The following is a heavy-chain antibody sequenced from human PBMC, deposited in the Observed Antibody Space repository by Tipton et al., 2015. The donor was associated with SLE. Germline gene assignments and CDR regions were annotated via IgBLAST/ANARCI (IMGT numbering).Heavy chain of an antibody. CDR3: ARDRATGIQGPLGWFDP. V-gene: IGHV4-31*03. D-gene: IGHD1-26*01. Sequence: TLSLTCTVSGGSIRSHDHYWTWIRQHPQKGLEWIGSISLTGTTDYNPSLNSRVFISVDTDENQFSLKVTSVTAADTAVYYCARDRATGIQGPLGWFDPWGQGTLVTVSS. CDR1: GGSIRSHDHY. J-gene: IGHJ5*02. CDR2: ISLTGTT.